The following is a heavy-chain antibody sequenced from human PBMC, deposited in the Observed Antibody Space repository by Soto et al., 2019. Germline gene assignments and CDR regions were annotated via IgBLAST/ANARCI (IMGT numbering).Heavy chain of an antibody. CDR1: GYTFTSYY. D-gene: IGHD2-2*01. V-gene: IGHV1-46*03. CDR2: INPSGGST. CDR3: ALHCSSTSCYEGAFDI. J-gene: IGHJ3*02. Sequence: ASVKVSCKASGYTFTSYYMHWVRQAPGQGLEWMGIINPSGGSTSYAQKFQGRVTMTRDTSTSTVYMELSSLRSEDTAVYYCALHCSSTSCYEGAFDIWGQGTMVTVSS.